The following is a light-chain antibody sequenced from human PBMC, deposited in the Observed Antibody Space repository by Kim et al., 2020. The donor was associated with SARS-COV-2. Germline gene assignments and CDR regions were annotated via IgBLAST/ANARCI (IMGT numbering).Light chain of an antibody. CDR1: ESISDY. J-gene: IGKJ4*01. CDR2: GAS. CDR3: QQYNEWPLLT. Sequence: EIVMTQSPATVSVSPGERATLSCRASESISDYLAWYQVKPGQAPRLLIYGASFRATGITSRYSGGGSGTEFTLTISSLQSEDFAVYYCQQYNEWPLLTFGGGTKVDIK. V-gene: IGKV3-15*01.